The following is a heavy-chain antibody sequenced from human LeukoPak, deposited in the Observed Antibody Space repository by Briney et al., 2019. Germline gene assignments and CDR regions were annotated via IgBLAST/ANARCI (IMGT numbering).Heavy chain of an antibody. CDR3: ARLNMITFGGDY. J-gene: IGHJ4*02. V-gene: IGHV1-18*01. CDR1: GYTFTSYG. CDR2: ISAYNGNT. D-gene: IGHD3-16*01. Sequence: ASVKVSCKASGYTFTSYGISWVRQAPGQGLEWMGWISAYNGNTNYAQKFQGRVTMTRDTSISTGYMELSRLRSDDTAVYYFARLNMITFGGDYWGQGTLVTVSS.